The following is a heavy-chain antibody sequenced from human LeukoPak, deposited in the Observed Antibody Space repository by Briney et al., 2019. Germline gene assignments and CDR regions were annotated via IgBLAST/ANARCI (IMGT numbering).Heavy chain of an antibody. J-gene: IGHJ4*02. CDR3: ATPRAGRDGCKIYLGFDY. CDR1: GYTLTELS. V-gene: IGHV1-24*01. CDR2: FDPEDGET. Sequence: ASVKVSCKVSGYTLTELSMHWVRQAPGKGLEWMGGFDPEDGETIYAQKFQGRVTMTEDTSTDTAYMELSSLRSEDTAVYYCATPRAGRDGCKIYLGFDYWGQGTLVTVSS. D-gene: IGHD5-24*01.